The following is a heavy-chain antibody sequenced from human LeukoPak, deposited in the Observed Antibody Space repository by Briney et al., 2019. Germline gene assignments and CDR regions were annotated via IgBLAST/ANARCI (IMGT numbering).Heavy chain of an antibody. D-gene: IGHD3-3*01. CDR3: ARASDYDFWSGYPHYFDY. CDR2: INHSGST. CDR1: GGSFSGYY. V-gene: IGHV4-34*01. Sequence: KASETLSLTCAVYGGSFSGYYWSWIRQPPGKGLEWIGEINHSGSTNYNPSLKSRVTISVDTSKNQFSLKLSSVTAADTAVYYCARASDYDFWSGYPHYFDYWGQGTLVTVSS. J-gene: IGHJ4*02.